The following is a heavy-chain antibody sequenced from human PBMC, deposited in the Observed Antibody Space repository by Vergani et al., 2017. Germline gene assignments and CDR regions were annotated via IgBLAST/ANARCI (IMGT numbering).Heavy chain of an antibody. CDR1: GGSISSGGYY. CDR2: SYYSGST. CDR3: ARVVFGGLNWFDP. V-gene: IGHV4-31*03. D-gene: IGHD3-3*01. J-gene: IGHJ5*02. Sequence: QVQLQESGPGLVKPSQTLSLTCTVSGGSISSGGYYWSWIRQHPGKGLEWIGYSYYSGSTYYNPSLKSRVTISVDTSKNQFSLKVSSVTAADTAVYYCARVVFGGLNWFDPWGQGTLVTVSS.